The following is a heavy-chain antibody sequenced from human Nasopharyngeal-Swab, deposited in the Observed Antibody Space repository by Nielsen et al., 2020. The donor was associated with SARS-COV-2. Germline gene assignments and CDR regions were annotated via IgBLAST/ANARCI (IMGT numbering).Heavy chain of an antibody. CDR3: AKPDSGSYTGAFDI. V-gene: IGHV3-30*18. J-gene: IGHJ3*02. Sequence: GESLKISCAASGFIVSSDYMRWVRQAPGKGLEWVAVISYDGSNKYYADSVKGRFTISRDNSKNTLYLQMNSLRAEDTAVYYCAKPDSGSYTGAFDIWGQGTMVTVSS. D-gene: IGHD1-26*01. CDR1: GFIVSSDY. CDR2: ISYDGSNK.